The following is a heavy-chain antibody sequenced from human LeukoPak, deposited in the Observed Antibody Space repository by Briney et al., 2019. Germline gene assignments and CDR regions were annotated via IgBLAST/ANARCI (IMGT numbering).Heavy chain of an antibody. J-gene: IGHJ6*02. CDR2: IYTSGST. D-gene: IGHD3-9*01. CDR1: GGSISSGSYY. CDR3: ARGSYDMPYCMDV. V-gene: IGHV4-61*02. Sequence: SETLSLTCTVSGGSISSGSYYWSWIRQPAGKGLEWIGRIYTSGSTNYNPSLKSRVTISVDTSKNQFSLKLSSVTAADTAVYYCARGSYDMPYCMDVWGQGTTVTVSS.